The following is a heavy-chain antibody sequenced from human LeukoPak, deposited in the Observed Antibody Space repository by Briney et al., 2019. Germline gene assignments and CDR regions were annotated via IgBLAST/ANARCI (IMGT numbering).Heavy chain of an antibody. Sequence: GASVKVSCKASGYTFTNYDINWVRQATGQGLEWMGYMKPNSGNTGYAQKFQGRVTMTRDTSISTAYMELSSLRSEDTAVYYCARAPKYSSSWYMGYYFDYWGQGTLVTVSS. V-gene: IGHV1-8*01. CDR1: GYTFTNYD. CDR3: ARAPKYSSSWYMGYYFDY. CDR2: MKPNSGNT. J-gene: IGHJ4*02. D-gene: IGHD6-13*01.